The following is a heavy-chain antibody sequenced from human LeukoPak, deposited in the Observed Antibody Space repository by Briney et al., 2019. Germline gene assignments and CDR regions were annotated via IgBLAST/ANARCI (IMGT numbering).Heavy chain of an antibody. Sequence: SETLSLTCTVSGGSIGTYYWSWIRQPPGKGLEWIGYVYYSGSTNYHPSLKSRVTISVDTSKNQFSLTLSSVTAADTAVYYCARDGYCSGSYSYGYYYYMYVWGTGTTVSVSS. D-gene: IGHD2-15*01. CDR1: GGSIGTYY. V-gene: IGHV4-59*01. CDR3: ARDGYCSGSYSYGYYYYMYV. CDR2: VYYSGST. J-gene: IGHJ6*03.